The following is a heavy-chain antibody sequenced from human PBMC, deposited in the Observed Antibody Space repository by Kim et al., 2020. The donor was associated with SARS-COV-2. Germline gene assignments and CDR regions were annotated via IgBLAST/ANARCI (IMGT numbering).Heavy chain of an antibody. CDR1: GYTLTSYG. D-gene: IGHD4-17*01. CDR3: ARVGYGDYSEFDY. J-gene: IGHJ4*02. V-gene: IGHV1-18*01. Sequence: ASVKVSCKASGYTLTSYGISWVRQAPGQGLEWMGWIDHYYGRTKSAQKLQGRVTMTTDSSTSTAYMELRSLRSDDTAMYYCARVGYGDYSEFDYWGQGTLVSVSS. CDR2: IDHYYGRT.